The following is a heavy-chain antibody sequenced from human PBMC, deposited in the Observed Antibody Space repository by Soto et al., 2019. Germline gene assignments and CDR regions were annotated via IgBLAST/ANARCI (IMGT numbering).Heavy chain of an antibody. J-gene: IGHJ6*02. V-gene: IGHV1-69*01. CDR3: ARDGYNYHHYYYGMDV. Sequence: QVQLVQSGAEVKKPGSSVKVSCKASGGTFSSYAISWVRQAPGQGLEWMGGIIPIFGTANYAQKFQGRVTITADEYTSTAYMELSSLRAEDTAVYYCARDGYNYHHYYYGMDVWGQGTTVTVSS. CDR1: GGTFSSYA. D-gene: IGHD5-12*01. CDR2: IIPIFGTA.